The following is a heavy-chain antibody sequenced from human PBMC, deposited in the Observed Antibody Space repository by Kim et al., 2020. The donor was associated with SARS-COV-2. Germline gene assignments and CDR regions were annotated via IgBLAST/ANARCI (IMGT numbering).Heavy chain of an antibody. J-gene: IGHJ5*02. Sequence: ASVKVSCKASGYTFTGYYMHWVRQAPGQGLEWMGWINPNSGGTNYAQKFQGRVTMTRDTSISTAYMELSRLRSDDTAVYYCARDPTIAVAGPGWFDPWGQGTLVTVSS. CDR1: GYTFTGYY. D-gene: IGHD6-19*01. CDR3: ARDPTIAVAGPGWFDP. CDR2: INPNSGGT. V-gene: IGHV1-2*02.